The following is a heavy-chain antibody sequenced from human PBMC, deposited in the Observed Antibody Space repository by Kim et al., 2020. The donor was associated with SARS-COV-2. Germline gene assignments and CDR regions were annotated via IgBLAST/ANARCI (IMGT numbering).Heavy chain of an antibody. Sequence: YNPPLKSRVTNSVDTPKNQFSLKTSSGTAAETAVYYCARHRYWNYEGFDYWGQGTLVTVSS. CDR3: ARHRYWNYEGFDY. D-gene: IGHD1-7*01. V-gene: IGHV4-39*01. J-gene: IGHJ4*02.